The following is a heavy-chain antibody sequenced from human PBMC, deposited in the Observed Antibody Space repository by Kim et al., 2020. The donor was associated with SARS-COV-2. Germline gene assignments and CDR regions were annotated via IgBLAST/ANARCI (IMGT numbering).Heavy chain of an antibody. CDR2: IKPDGSEK. J-gene: IGHJ4*02. CDR3: ASLVSGTHYD. V-gene: IGHV3-7*03. CDR1: GFTFGDYW. Sequence: GGSLRLSCAASGFTFGDYWMSWVRQAPGKGLEWVAKIKPDGSEKYYVDSVKGRFTISRDNAKNSLYLQMHSLRAEDTAVYYCASLVSGTHYDWGQGTLVTVSS. D-gene: IGHD3-16*01.